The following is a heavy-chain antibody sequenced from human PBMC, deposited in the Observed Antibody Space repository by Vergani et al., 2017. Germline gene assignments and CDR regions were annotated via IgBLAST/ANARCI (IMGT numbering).Heavy chain of an antibody. CDR1: GFTFSSYS. CDR3: ARGLVYYYGSGSYQFDY. Sequence: EVQLLESGGGLVQPGGSLRLSCAASGFTFSSYSMNWVRQAPGKGLEWVSYISSSSSTIYYADSVKGRFTISRDNAKNSLYLQMNSLRAEDTAVYYCARGLVYYYGSGSYQFDYWGQGTLVTVSS. CDR2: ISSSSSTI. D-gene: IGHD3-10*01. V-gene: IGHV3-48*01. J-gene: IGHJ4*02.